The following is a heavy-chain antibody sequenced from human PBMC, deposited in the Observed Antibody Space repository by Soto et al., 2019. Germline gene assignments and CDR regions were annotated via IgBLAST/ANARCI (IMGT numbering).Heavy chain of an antibody. J-gene: IGHJ6*02. CDR2: IWYDGSNK. D-gene: IGHD2-2*01. Sequence: LRLSCAASGFTFSSYGMHWVRQAPGKGLEWVAVIWYDGSNKYYADSVKGRFTISRDNSKNTLYLQMNSLRAEDMAVYYCARDRGDIVVVPAAISDYYGMDVWGQGTTVTVSS. V-gene: IGHV3-33*01. CDR3: ARDRGDIVVVPAAISDYYGMDV. CDR1: GFTFSSYG.